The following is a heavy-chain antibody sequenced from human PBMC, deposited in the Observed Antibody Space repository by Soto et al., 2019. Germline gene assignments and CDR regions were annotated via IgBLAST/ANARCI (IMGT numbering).Heavy chain of an antibody. J-gene: IGHJ4*02. D-gene: IGHD5-12*01. CDR1: GFTFSSYW. V-gene: IGHV3-74*02. CDR3: ARVGYPASLDY. Sequence: EVQLVESGGGLVQPGGSLRLSCAASGFTFSSYWMYWVRQGPGKGLVCVSRITTDGGSTSYADSVKGRFTISRDNAKNTLYLQMNSLGAEDTAVYYCARVGYPASLDYWGQGSLVTVSP. CDR2: ITTDGGST.